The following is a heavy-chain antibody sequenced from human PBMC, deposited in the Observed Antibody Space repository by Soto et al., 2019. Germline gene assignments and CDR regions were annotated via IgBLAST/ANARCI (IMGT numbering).Heavy chain of an antibody. CDR3: AKERRRYDSSGYYYSDAFDI. CDR2: ISYDGSNK. J-gene: IGHJ3*02. V-gene: IGHV3-30*18. CDR1: GFTFSSYG. Sequence: QVQLVESGGGVVQPGRSLRLSCAASGFTFSSYGMHWVRQAPGKGLEWVAVISYDGSNKYYADSVKGRFTISRENSKNTLYLQMNSLRAEDTAVYYCAKERRRYDSSGYYYSDAFDIWGQGTMVTVSS. D-gene: IGHD3-22*01.